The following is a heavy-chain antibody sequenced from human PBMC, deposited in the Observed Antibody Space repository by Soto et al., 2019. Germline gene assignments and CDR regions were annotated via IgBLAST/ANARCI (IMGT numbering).Heavy chain of an antibody. V-gene: IGHV1-18*04. CDR1: GYTFTSYG. Sequence: GASVKVSCKASGYTFTSYGISWVRQAPGQGLEWMGWIIAYNGNTNYAQKLQGRVTMTTDTSTSTAYMELRSLRSDDTAVYYCARDEEEGSYYDSSGYSAPDYWGQGTLVTVSS. D-gene: IGHD3-22*01. CDR3: ARDEEEGSYYDSSGYSAPDY. CDR2: IIAYNGNT. J-gene: IGHJ4*02.